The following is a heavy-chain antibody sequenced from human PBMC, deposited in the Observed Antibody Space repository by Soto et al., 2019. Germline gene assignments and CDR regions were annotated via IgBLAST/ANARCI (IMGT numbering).Heavy chain of an antibody. V-gene: IGHV1-69*01. CDR2: NIPIFGTA. CDR1: GGTFSSYA. CDR3: AREVRQLARVYYFDY. Sequence: QVKLVQSGAAVKKPGSSVKVSCKAYGGTFSSYAISWVRQAPGQGREWMGGNIPIFGTANYAQKFQGRVTITEDESTSTAYMELSSVRAEDTAVYYCAREVRQLARVYYFDYWGQGTLVTVSS. D-gene: IGHD5-18*01. J-gene: IGHJ4*02.